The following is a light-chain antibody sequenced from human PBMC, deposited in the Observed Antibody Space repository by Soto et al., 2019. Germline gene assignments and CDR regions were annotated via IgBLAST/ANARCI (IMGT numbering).Light chain of an antibody. CDR2: GAS. J-gene: IGKJ1*01. V-gene: IGKV3-15*01. Sequence: EIVMTQSPATLSVSPGERASLSCRASQSVNGNLTWYQQKPGQAPRLLISGASTRATGIPARFSGSGSETEFTLTISSLQSEDLAVYYCQQYNNWWTFGQGTKVEIK. CDR1: QSVNGN. CDR3: QQYNNWWT.